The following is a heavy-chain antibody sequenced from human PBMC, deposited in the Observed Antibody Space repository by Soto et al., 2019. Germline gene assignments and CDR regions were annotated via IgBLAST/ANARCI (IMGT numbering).Heavy chain of an antibody. V-gene: IGHV3-49*03. D-gene: IGHD5-12*01. CDR1: GFTFGDYA. Sequence: GGSLRLSCTASGFTFGDYAMSWFRQAPGKGLEWVGFIRSKAYGGTTEYAASVKGRFTISRDDSKSIAYLQMNSLKTEDTAVYYCTRDNSGYALYYFDYWGQGTLVTVSS. CDR2: IRSKAYGGTT. CDR3: TRDNSGYALYYFDY. J-gene: IGHJ4*02.